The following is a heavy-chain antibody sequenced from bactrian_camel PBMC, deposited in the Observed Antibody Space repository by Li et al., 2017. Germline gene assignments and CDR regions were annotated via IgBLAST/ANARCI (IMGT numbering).Heavy chain of an antibody. CDR1: ASAYVAYVYA. Sequence: QVQLVESGGGSVPAGGSQRLTCTASASAYVAYVYAMAWFRQAPGKEREAVAGISNDGRARLADSVKGRFTISKDDSKNTLYLQMNNLQPEDTAMYYCAARPTNTQACVAAGRYSFGYWGQGTQVTVS. V-gene: IGHV3S53*01. CDR2: ISNDGRA. CDR3: AARPTNTQACVAAGRYSFGY. D-gene: IGHD2*01. J-gene: IGHJ6*01.